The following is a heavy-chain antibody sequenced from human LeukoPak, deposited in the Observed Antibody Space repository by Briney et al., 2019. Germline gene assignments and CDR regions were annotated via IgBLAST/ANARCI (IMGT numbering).Heavy chain of an antibody. CDR1: GGSFSGYY. Sequence: PSETLSLTCVVYGGSFSGYYWSCIRQAPGKGLEWIGEISHGGITKYNPSLTSRVTISVDSSKKQLSLNLTSVTAADTAVYYCARGMAVAVDYYYYYMDVWGKGTTVTVSS. J-gene: IGHJ6*03. V-gene: IGHV4-34*01. CDR2: ISHGGIT. D-gene: IGHD6-19*01. CDR3: ARGMAVAVDYYYYYMDV.